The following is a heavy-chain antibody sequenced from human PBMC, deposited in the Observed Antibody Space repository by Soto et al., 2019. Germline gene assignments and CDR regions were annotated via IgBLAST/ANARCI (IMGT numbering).Heavy chain of an antibody. Sequence: QVQLQESGPGLVKPSETLSLTCTVSGGSISSYYWSWIRQPPGKGLEWIGYISYSGSANYSPSLKSRVTISVDTSKIQFSLKLSSVTAADTAVYYCARHGVPVAVYFDYWGQGTLVTVSS. CDR1: GGSISSYY. CDR3: ARHGVPVAVYFDY. V-gene: IGHV4-59*01. J-gene: IGHJ4*02. D-gene: IGHD2-2*01. CDR2: ISYSGSA.